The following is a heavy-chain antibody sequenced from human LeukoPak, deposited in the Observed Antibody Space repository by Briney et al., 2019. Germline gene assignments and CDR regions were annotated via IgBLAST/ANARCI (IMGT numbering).Heavy chain of an antibody. CDR3: ARDKLRITIFGVVPGYMDV. J-gene: IGHJ6*03. V-gene: IGHV3-21*01. D-gene: IGHD3-3*01. Sequence: GGSLRLSCAASGFPFSSYAMTWVRQAPGKGLEWVSSISSSSSYIYYADSVKGRFTISRDNAKNSLYLQMNSLRAEDTAVYYCARDKLRITIFGVVPGYMDVWGKGTTVPVSS. CDR2: ISSSSSYI. CDR1: GFPFSSYA.